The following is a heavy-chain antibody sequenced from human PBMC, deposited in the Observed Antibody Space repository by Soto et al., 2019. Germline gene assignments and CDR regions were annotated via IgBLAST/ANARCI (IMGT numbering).Heavy chain of an antibody. D-gene: IGHD6-19*01. CDR1: GYNFTSYG. CDR2: ISPHNDRT. Sequence: ASVKVSCKASGYNFTSYGISWVRQAPGQGLEWMGWISPHNDRTKYARRFQDRVTMTTETPTSTVYMELGSLRSDDTAVYYCARDLYYSSGRYFDHDAFDICGQGTVVTVSS. J-gene: IGHJ3*02. V-gene: IGHV1-18*01. CDR3: ARDLYYSSGRYFDHDAFDI.